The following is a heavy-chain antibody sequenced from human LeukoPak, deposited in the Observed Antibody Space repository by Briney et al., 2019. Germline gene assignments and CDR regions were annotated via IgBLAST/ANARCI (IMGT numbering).Heavy chain of an antibody. V-gene: IGHV4-39*01. CDR2: LAYSGST. CDR1: GGFICSSSFY. D-gene: IGHD3-22*01. Sequence: PSETLSLTCTVSGGFICSSSFYWAWIRQTRGKGPEWIGSLAYSGSTYYKSSLKSRVTLSVDAAKNQFSLNLTSVTAADTALFYCASSTSYYYDTSGYFEYWGQGILVTVSS. J-gene: IGHJ4*02. CDR3: ASSTSYYYDTSGYFEY.